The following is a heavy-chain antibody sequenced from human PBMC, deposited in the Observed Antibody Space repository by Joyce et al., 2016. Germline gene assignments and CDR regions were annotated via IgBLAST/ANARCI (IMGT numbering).Heavy chain of an antibody. D-gene: IGHD5-18*01. CDR3: ARRPYNVHTPLGSDWYFDL. J-gene: IGHJ2*01. CDR1: GLSFDLHSF. CDR2: VYRHCIT. Sequence: QVQLQESGPGLVKPSETMSLTCGVSGLSFDLHSFWGWIRQPPGKGLELIGNVYRHCITHYRPSLKSRVTISMDTSKNQFSLNLNSLTAADTAVYFCARRPYNVHTPLGSDWYFDLWGRGTLVTVSS. V-gene: IGHV4-38-2*01.